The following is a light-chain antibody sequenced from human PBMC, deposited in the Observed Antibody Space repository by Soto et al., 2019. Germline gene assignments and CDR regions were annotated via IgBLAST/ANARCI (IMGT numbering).Light chain of an antibody. CDR3: QQYHNWPPVT. CDR1: QSVSSN. Sequence: EIEMTQSPATLSVSPGERATLSCRASQSVSSNLAWYQQKPGQAPRLLIYGASTRATGIPARFSGSGSGTEYSLIISSLQSEDFAFYYCQQYHNWPPVTFGQGTKVDIK. J-gene: IGKJ1*01. V-gene: IGKV3-15*01. CDR2: GAS.